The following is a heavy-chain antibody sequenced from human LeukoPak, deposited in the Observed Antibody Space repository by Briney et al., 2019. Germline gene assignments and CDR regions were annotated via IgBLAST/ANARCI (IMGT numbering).Heavy chain of an antibody. J-gene: IGHJ4*02. D-gene: IGHD2-2*01. CDR3: AKGVVVAPDVTPFDY. V-gene: IGHV3-74*01. CDR1: GFTFSSYW. Sequence: GGSLRLSCAATGFTFSSYWMHWVRQAPGKGLVWVSRINSDGSSTSYADSVKGRFTISRDNAKNTLYLQMNSLRAEDTAVYYCAKGVVVAPDVTPFDYWGQGTLVTVSS. CDR2: INSDGSST.